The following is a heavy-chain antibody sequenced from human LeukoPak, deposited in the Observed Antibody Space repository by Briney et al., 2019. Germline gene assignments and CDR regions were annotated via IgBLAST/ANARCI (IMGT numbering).Heavy chain of an antibody. CDR2: IYTSGST. V-gene: IGHV4-61*02. Sequence: PSQTLSLTCTVSGGSISSGSYYWSWIRQPAGKGLEWIGRIYTSGSTNYNPSLKSRVTISVDTSKNQFSLKLSSVTAADTAVYYCARDLDLHYYGSGSYPSYFDYWGQGTLVTVSS. J-gene: IGHJ4*02. CDR1: GGSISSGSYY. CDR3: ARDLDLHYYGSGSYPSYFDY. D-gene: IGHD3-10*01.